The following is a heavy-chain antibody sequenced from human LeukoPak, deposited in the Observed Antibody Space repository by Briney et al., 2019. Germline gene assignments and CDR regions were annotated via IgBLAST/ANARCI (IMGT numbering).Heavy chain of an antibody. CDR1: GFTVSTNY. D-gene: IGHD3-10*01. V-gene: IGHV3-53*01. CDR3: ARQRGSGMDV. CDR2: IYSGGTT. Sequence: PGGSLRLSCAASGFTVSTNYMNWVRQAPGKGLEWVSVIYSGGTTYYADSVKGRFTISRDNSKNTLYFQMNSLRAEDTAVYYCARQRGSGMDVWGQGTTVTVSS. J-gene: IGHJ6*02.